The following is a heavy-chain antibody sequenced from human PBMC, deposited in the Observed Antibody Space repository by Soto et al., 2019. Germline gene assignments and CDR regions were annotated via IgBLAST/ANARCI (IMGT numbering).Heavy chain of an antibody. CDR3: ARVDPRLGYGMDV. V-gene: IGHV3-21*01. CDR1: GFTFSSYS. D-gene: IGHD7-27*01. Sequence: GGSLRLCCAASGFTFSSYSMNWVRQAPGKGREWVSSISSSSSYIYYADSVKGRFTISRDNAENSLYLQMNSLRAEDTAVYYCARVDPRLGYGMDVWGQGTTVTVSS. J-gene: IGHJ6*02. CDR2: ISSSSSYI.